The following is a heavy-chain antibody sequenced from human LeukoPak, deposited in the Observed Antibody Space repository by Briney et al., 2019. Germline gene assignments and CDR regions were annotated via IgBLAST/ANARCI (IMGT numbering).Heavy chain of an antibody. J-gene: IGHJ4*02. CDR1: GFTFSSYE. D-gene: IGHD1-1*01. V-gene: IGHV3-21*01. CDR2: ISSSSSNI. Sequence: GGSLRLSCAASGFTFSSYEMNWVRQAPGKGLEWVSSISSSSSNIYYADSVKGRFTISRDNAKNSLYLQMNSPRVEDTAVYYCARCTTGRTFGSLREIKRSREIDYWGQGTLVTVSS. CDR3: ARCTTGRTFGSLREIKRSREIDY.